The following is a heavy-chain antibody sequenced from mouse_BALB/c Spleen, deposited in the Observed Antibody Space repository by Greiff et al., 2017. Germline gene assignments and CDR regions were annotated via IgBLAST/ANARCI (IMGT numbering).Heavy chain of an antibody. CDR1: GFTFSSYG. Sequence: DVHLVESGGGLVQPGGSLKLSCAASGFTFSSYGMSWVRQTPDKRLELVATINSNGGSTYYPDSVKGRFTISRDNAKNTLYLQMSSLKSEDTAMYYCARDRGYGYDGYYYAMDYWGQGTSVTVSS. D-gene: IGHD2-2*01. V-gene: IGHV5-6-3*01. CDR2: INSNGGST. J-gene: IGHJ4*01. CDR3: ARDRGYGYDGYYYAMDY.